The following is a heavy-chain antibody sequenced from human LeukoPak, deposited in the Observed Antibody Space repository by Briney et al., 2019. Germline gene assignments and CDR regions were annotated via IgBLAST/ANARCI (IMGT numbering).Heavy chain of an antibody. Sequence: GGSLRLSCAASGFTFSSYAMHWVRQAPGKGLEWVAVISYDGSNKYYADSVKGRFTISRDNSKNTLYLQMNSLRAEDTAVYYCARHDWFDPWGQGTRVTVSS. V-gene: IGHV3-30*04. J-gene: IGHJ5*02. CDR2: ISYDGSNK. CDR3: ARHDWFDP. CDR1: GFTFSSYA.